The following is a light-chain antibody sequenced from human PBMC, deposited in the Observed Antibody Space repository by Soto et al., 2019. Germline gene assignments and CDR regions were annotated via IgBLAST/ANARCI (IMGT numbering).Light chain of an antibody. CDR2: DDT. J-gene: IGLJ1*01. CDR1: NIGAYS. CDR3: QVWASTAEFFV. V-gene: IGLV3-21*02. Sequence: SYELTQPPSVSVAPGQTAKISCGGNNIGAYSVYWYQQKPGQAPVLVVYDDTDRPTGVPERFSGSNSGNTATLTISSVEAGDEAAYYCQVWASTAEFFVFGSGTKVTVL.